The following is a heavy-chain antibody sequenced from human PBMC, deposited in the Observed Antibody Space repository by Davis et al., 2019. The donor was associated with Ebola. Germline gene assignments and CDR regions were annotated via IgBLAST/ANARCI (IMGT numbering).Heavy chain of an antibody. CDR2: ISAYNGNT. CDR1: GYSFKNYA. CDR3: ARDDYGDYIDY. V-gene: IGHV1-18*01. J-gene: IGHJ4*02. D-gene: IGHD4-17*01. Sequence: AASVKVSCKASGYSFKNYAISWVRQAPGQGLEWVGWISAYNGNTNYAQKLQGRVTMTTDTSTSTAYMELRSLRSDDTAVYYCARDDYGDYIDYWGQGTLVTVSS.